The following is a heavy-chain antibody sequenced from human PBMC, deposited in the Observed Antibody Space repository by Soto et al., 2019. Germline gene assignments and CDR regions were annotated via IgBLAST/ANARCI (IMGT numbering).Heavy chain of an antibody. Sequence: SVTRSLTCSVGSVCICRRRPYWDWICQAPGQGLEWIGSGYQSGNTYYNPSLRNRVAVSVDTSTNQISLRVRSVTAAHTGVYFWARQAQQHAFALRGQGTPVPASS. D-gene: IGHD3-16*01. CDR3: ARQAQQHAFAL. J-gene: IGHJ4*02. V-gene: IGHV4-39*01. CDR1: SVCICRRRPY. CDR2: GYQSGNT.